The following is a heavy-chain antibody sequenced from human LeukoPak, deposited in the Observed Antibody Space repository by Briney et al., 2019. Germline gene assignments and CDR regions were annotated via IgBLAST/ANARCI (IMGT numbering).Heavy chain of an antibody. D-gene: IGHD6-19*01. CDR2: INPNSGGT. CDR3: ARDEYSSGWTDRPFFDY. CDR1: GYTFTGYY. J-gene: IGHJ4*02. V-gene: IGHV1-2*02. Sequence: ASVKVSCKASGYTFTGYYMHWVRQAPGQGLEWMGWINPNSGGTNYAQKFQGRVTMTRGTSISTAYMELSRLRSDDTAVYYCARDEYSSGWTDRPFFDYWGQGTLVTVSS.